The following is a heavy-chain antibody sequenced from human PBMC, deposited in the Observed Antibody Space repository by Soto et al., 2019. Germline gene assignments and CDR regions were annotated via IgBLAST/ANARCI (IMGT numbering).Heavy chain of an antibody. CDR1: GFTFSSYA. CDR2: ISYDGSNK. CDR3: ARSHYTAREGTFDY. V-gene: IGHV3-30-3*01. Sequence: QVQLVESGGGVVQPGRSLRLSCAASGFTFSSYAMHWVRQAPGKGLEWVAVISYDGSNKYYADSVKGRFTISRDNSKNTLYLQMNSLRAEDTAVYYCARSHYTAREGTFDYWGQGTLVTVSS. D-gene: IGHD2-2*02. J-gene: IGHJ4*02.